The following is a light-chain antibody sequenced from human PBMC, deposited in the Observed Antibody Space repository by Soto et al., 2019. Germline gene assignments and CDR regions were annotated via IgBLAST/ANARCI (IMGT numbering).Light chain of an antibody. CDR1: HSVSSSY. V-gene: IGKV3-20*01. CDR3: QQYGSSPLIT. J-gene: IGKJ5*01. CDR2: GAS. Sequence: EIGLKQSPCALSLSTGARATLSCRASHSVSSSYLAWYQQKPGHAPRLLIYGASSRATGIPDRFSGSGSGTDFTLTISRLEPEDFAVYYCQQYGSSPLITFGQGTRLEIK.